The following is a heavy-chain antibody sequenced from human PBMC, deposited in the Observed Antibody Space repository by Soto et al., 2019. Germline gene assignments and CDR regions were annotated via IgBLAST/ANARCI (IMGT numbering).Heavy chain of an antibody. D-gene: IGHD3-10*01. CDR3: ARDGVRGVGTAYYGMDV. CDR2: IGPAGDA. CDR1: GFAFSASE. V-gene: IGHV3-13*01. Sequence: HPGGSLRLSCAASGFAFSASELHCVRQAPRKGREWGEGIGPAGDAVYPGSVKGRVTICRENAENTLYLQMNSLRAGDTAVYYCARDGVRGVGTAYYGMDVWGQGT. J-gene: IGHJ6*02.